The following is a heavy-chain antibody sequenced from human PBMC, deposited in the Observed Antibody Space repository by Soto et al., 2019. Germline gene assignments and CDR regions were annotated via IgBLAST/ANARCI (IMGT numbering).Heavy chain of an antibody. CDR2: MNPNSGNT. CDR1: GYTFTSYD. CDR3: AKDLPYSSGWYGY. V-gene: IGHV1-8*01. Sequence: ASVKVSCKASGYTFTSYDINWVRQATGQGLEWMGWMNPNSGNTGYAQKFQGRVTMTRNTSISTAYMELSSLRSEDTAVYYCAKDLPYSSGWYGYWGQGTLVTVSS. J-gene: IGHJ4*02. D-gene: IGHD6-19*01.